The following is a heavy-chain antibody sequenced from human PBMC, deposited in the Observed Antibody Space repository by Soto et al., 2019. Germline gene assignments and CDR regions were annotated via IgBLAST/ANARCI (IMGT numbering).Heavy chain of an antibody. D-gene: IGHD5-12*01. CDR2: ISSSSSFV. V-gene: IGHV3-21*01. CDR1: GFTFSDYS. CDR3: ARDTRDGYNYYFQH. Sequence: PGGSLRLSCAPSGFTFSDYSMDWVRQAPGKGLEWVSSISSSSSFVYYADSAKGRFTISRDNTKKSLYLQMNSLRDEDTAVYYCARDTRDGYNYYFQHWGQGTLVTVSS. J-gene: IGHJ1*01.